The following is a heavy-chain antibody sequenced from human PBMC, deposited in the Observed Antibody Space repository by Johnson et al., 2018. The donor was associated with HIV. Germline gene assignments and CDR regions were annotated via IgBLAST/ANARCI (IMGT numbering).Heavy chain of an antibody. CDR2: ISYDGSNK. J-gene: IGHJ3*02. CDR1: RFTFSSYV. Sequence: QVQLVESGGGVVQPGRSLRLSCAASRFTFSSYVMHWVRQAPGKGLEWVAVISYDGSNKYYADSVKGRFTISRDNSKNTLYLQMNSLRAEDTAVYYCARGGAAAGPDAFDIWGQGTMVTVSS. CDR3: ARGGAAAGPDAFDI. V-gene: IGHV3-30*03. D-gene: IGHD6-13*01.